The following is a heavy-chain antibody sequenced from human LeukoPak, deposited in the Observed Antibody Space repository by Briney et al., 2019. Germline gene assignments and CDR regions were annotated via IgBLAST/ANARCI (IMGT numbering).Heavy chain of an antibody. V-gene: IGHV3-30*04. CDR2: ISYDGSNK. CDR3: ARPLSGYSIFDY. D-gene: IGHD5-18*01. J-gene: IGHJ4*02. CDR1: GFTFSSYA. Sequence: GGSLRLSCAASGFTFSSYAMHWVRQAPGKGLEWVAVISYDGSNKYYADSVKGRFTISRDNSKNTLYLQMNSLRAEDTAVYYCARPLSGYSIFDYWGQGTLVTISS.